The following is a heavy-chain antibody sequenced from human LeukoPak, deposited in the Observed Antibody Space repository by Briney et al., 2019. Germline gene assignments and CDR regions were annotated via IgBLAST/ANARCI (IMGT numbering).Heavy chain of an antibody. J-gene: IGHJ4*02. V-gene: IGHV3-21*01. CDR2: IDYDSSHI. CDR1: GFTFSNSA. Sequence: GGSLRLSCAASGFTFSNSAMNWVRQVPGKGLEWVSSIDYDSSHIYYAASVRGRFTISRDNARNSVYLQMNSLRVEDTAIYYCARDPLRYLRVGHYDYWGQGTLVAVSS. D-gene: IGHD3-9*01. CDR3: ARDPLRYLRVGHYDY.